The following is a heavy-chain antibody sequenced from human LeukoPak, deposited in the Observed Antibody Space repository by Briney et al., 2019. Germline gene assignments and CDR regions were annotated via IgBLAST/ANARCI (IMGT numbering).Heavy chain of an antibody. CDR3: ACGSYWVFDY. J-gene: IGHJ4*02. D-gene: IGHD1-26*01. Sequence: SVKVSCKASGGTFSIYAISWVRQTPGQGLEWMGGIIPIFGTANYAQKFQGRVTITTDESTSTAYMELSSLRSEDTAVYYCACGSYWVFDYWGQGTLVTVSS. CDR1: GGTFSIYA. V-gene: IGHV1-69*05. CDR2: IIPIFGTA.